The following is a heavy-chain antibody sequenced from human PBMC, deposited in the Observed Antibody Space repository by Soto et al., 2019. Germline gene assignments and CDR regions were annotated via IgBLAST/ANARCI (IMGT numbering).Heavy chain of an antibody. CDR3: PRAYYGSGNY. CDR2: INPNSGGT. J-gene: IGHJ4*02. D-gene: IGHD3-10*01. V-gene: IGHV1-2*02. Sequence: SVKVSGKASGYTFTGYYMHWVRQAPGQGLEWMGWINPNSGGTNYAQKFQGRVTMTRNTSISTAYMELSRLRSVDTAVYYWPRAYYGSGNYWDQGTLVTVSS. CDR1: GYTFTGYY.